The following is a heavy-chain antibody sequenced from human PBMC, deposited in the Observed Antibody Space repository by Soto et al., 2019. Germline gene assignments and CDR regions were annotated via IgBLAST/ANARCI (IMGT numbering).Heavy chain of an antibody. CDR1: GFTFRNYA. V-gene: IGHV3-30-3*01. D-gene: IGHD2-15*01. CDR3: ARGDREDILVVVGARPGEYGIDI. Sequence: GGSLRLSCAGSGFTFRNYAMHWVRQAPGKGLECLAVIAYDGSNAFYRDSVKGRFTISRDNSKNTLYLHMNSLRSEDTGVYYCARGDREDILVVVGARPGEYGIDIWGQGTTVTVSS. J-gene: IGHJ6*02. CDR2: IAYDGSNA.